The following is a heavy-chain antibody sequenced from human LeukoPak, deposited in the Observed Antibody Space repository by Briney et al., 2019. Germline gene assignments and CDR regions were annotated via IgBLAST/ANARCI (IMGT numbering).Heavy chain of an antibody. D-gene: IGHD3-10*01. V-gene: IGHV4-34*01. Sequence: PSETLSLTCAVYGGSFSGYYWSWIRQPPGKGLEWIGEINHSGSTNYNPSLKSRVTISVDTSKNQFSLKLSSVTAADTAVYYCARSRIVRGFGILQNNDDYWGQGTLVTVSS. CDR3: ARSRIVRGFGILQNNDDY. CDR2: INHSGST. CDR1: GGSFSGYY. J-gene: IGHJ4*02.